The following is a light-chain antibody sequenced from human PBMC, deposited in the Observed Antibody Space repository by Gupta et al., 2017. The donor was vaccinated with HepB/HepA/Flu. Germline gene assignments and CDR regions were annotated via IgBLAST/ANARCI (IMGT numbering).Light chain of an antibody. CDR2: LEGSGSY. J-gene: IGLJ2*01. V-gene: IGLV4-60*03. Sequence: HPELTQSSYASVYLGSSVRLTCTLSSGHSNYILVWYQQHQGKAPRHLMKLEGSGSYNKGSGVPDRCSGSSSGADLYLTISNLQSEDEADYYCETWDSNSYVIFGGGTKLTVL. CDR1: SGHSNYI. CDR3: ETWDSNSYVI.